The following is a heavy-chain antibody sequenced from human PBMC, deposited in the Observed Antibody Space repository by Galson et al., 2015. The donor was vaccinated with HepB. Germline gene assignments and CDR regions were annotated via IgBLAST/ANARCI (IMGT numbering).Heavy chain of an antibody. CDR3: ARDLAVAGLNYFDY. V-gene: IGHV3-21*01. CDR1: GFTFSSYS. CDR2: ISSSSSYI. D-gene: IGHD6-19*01. J-gene: IGHJ4*02. Sequence: SLRLSCAASGFTFSSYSMNWVRQAPGKGLEWVSSISSSSSYIYYADSVKGRFTISRDNAKNSLYLQMNSLRAEDTAVYYCARDLAVAGLNYFDYWGQGTLVTVSS.